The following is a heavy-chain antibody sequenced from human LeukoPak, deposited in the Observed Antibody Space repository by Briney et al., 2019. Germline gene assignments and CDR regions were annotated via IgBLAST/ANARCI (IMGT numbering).Heavy chain of an antibody. J-gene: IGHJ4*02. CDR3: AKDDY. CDR2: ISWNSGSI. V-gene: IGHV3-9*01. CDR1: TFAFSSYA. Sequence: PGGSLRLSCAASTFAFSSYAMTWVRQAPGKGLEWVSGISWNSGSIGYAGSVKGRFTISRDNAKNSLYLQMNSLRAEDTALYYCAKDDYWGQGTLVTVSS.